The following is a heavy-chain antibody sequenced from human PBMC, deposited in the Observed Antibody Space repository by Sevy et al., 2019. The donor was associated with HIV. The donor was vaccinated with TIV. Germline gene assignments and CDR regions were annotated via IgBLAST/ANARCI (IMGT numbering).Heavy chain of an antibody. J-gene: IGHJ4*02. V-gene: IGHV4-39*01. CDR1: GGSVSRSTYY. D-gene: IGHD4-17*01. CDR2: IYYSGST. Sequence: QSQTLSLTCTVSGGSVSRSTYYWGWIRQPPGKGLEWIGSIYYSGSTYYNPSLKSRVTISVDTSKNQFSLKLSSVTAADTAVYYCARHSSMTTVTMNYWGQGTLVTVSS. CDR3: ARHSSMTTVTMNY.